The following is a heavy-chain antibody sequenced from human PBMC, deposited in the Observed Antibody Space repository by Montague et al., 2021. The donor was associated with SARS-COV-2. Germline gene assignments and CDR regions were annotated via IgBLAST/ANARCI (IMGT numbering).Heavy chain of an antibody. CDR1: GGSISSSNW. CDR2: IYHSGST. V-gene: IGHV4-4*02. CDR3: ARVFPSSGSYVVVNWFDP. Sequence: SETLSLTCAVSGGSISSSNWWCWVRQPPGKGLEWIGEIYHSGSTNYNPPLKSRGTISVDKSKNQFSLQLGSVAAADTAVYYCARVFPSSGSYVVVNWFDPWGQGTMVTVSS. J-gene: IGHJ5*01. D-gene: IGHD1-26*01.